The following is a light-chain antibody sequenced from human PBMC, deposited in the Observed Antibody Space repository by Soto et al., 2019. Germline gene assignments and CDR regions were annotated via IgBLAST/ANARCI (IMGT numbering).Light chain of an antibody. CDR3: QQYGSSPGT. Sequence: EIVLTQSPGTLSLSPGEIATLSFRASQSVSSSYLAWYQQKPGQAPRLLIYGASSRATGIPDRFSGSGSGTDFTLTISRLEPEDFAVYYCQQYGSSPGTFGQGTKV. CDR2: GAS. V-gene: IGKV3-20*01. J-gene: IGKJ1*01. CDR1: QSVSSSY.